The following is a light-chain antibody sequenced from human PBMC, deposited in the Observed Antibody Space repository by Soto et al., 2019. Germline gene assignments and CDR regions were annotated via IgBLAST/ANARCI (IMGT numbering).Light chain of an antibody. J-gene: IGKJ4*01. CDR3: QQYYSSSLT. Sequence: DSLLTQSPYSVAVSLGERATIKCRSSQSILKSSIKKNSLAWYQQKPGQPPRLLIYWASTRDSGVPDRFSGSGSGTDFTLTITRLQAEDVAVYYCQQYYSSSLTFGGGTKVDVK. V-gene: IGKV4-1*01. CDR1: QSILKSSIKKNS. CDR2: WAS.